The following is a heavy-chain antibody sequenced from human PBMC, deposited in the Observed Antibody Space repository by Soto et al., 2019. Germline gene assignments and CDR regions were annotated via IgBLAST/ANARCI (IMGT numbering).Heavy chain of an antibody. J-gene: IGHJ6*02. D-gene: IGHD6-13*01. Sequence: TSETLSLTCAVSGGSISSSNWWSWVRQPPGKGLEWIGEIYHSGSTNYNPSLKSRVTISVDKSKNQFSLKLSSVTAADTAVYYCARAGGGSSWYYYYYGMDVWGQGTTVT. CDR2: IYHSGST. CDR1: GGSISSSNW. CDR3: ARAGGGSSWYYYYYGMDV. V-gene: IGHV4-4*02.